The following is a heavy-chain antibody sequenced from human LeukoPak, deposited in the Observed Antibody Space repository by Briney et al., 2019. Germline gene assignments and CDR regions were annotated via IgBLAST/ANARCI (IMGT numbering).Heavy chain of an antibody. D-gene: IGHD2/OR15-2a*01. CDR1: GFTFRIYW. CDR3: ARDAGIGFDF. V-gene: IGHV3-7*01. Sequence: GGSLRLSCAASGFTFRIYWMTWVRQAPGKGLEWVANIKEDGRDKYYVDSVKGRFTISKDNAKNSLYLQMNSLRAEDTAVYYCARDAGIGFDFWGQGTLVTVSS. J-gene: IGHJ4*02. CDR2: IKEDGRDK.